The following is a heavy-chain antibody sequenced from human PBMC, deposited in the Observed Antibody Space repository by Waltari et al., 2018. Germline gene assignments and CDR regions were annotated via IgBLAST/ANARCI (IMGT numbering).Heavy chain of an antibody. V-gene: IGHV1-8*03. Sequence: QVQLVQSGAEVKKPGASVKVSCKASGYTFTSYDINWVRPATGQGLEWMGWMNPNSGNTGYAQKFQGRVTITRNTSISTAYMELSSLRSEDTAVYYCARGLRSEYSSSVDYMDVCGKGTTVTVSS. CDR2: MNPNSGNT. CDR1: GYTFTSYD. J-gene: IGHJ6*03. D-gene: IGHD6-6*01. CDR3: ARGLRSEYSSSVDYMDV.